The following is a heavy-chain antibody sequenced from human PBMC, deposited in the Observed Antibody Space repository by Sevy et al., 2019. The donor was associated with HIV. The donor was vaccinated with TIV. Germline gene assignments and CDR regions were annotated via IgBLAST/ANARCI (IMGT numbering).Heavy chain of an antibody. Sequence: GGSLRLSCAASGFTFDDYAMHWVRQAPGKGLEWVSLISWDGGSTYYADSVKGRFTISRDNSKDSLYLQMNSLRAEDTALYYCARGIAAGHQGEILYYYYYGMDVWGQGTTVTVSS. CDR2: ISWDGGST. V-gene: IGHV3-43D*03. D-gene: IGHD6-6*01. CDR3: ARGIAAGHQGEILYYYYYGMDV. J-gene: IGHJ6*02. CDR1: GFTFDDYA.